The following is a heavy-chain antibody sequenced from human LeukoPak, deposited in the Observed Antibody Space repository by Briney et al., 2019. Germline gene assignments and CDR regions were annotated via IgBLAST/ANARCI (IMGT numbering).Heavy chain of an antibody. Sequence: KPSETLSLTCTVSGGFISSYYWSWIRQPPGKGLVWIGYIYYSGSTSYNPSLKSRVAISVDTSKNQFSLKLSSVTAADTAVYYCASEIIAAAGVDYWGQGTLATVSS. J-gene: IGHJ4*02. CDR3: ASEIIAAAGVDY. CDR1: GGFISSYY. CDR2: IYYSGST. V-gene: IGHV4-59*01. D-gene: IGHD6-13*01.